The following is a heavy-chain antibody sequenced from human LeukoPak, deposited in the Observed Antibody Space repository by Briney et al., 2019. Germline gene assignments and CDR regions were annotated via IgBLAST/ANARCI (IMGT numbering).Heavy chain of an antibody. CDR3: ARVGVGMYHFDH. V-gene: IGHV3-74*01. D-gene: IGHD2-2*01. CDR2: INPDGSTT. CDR1: GFVFRRYW. Sequence: GGSLRLSCEVSGFVFRRYWMHWVRQAPGKGLVWVSRINPDGSTTTYADSVEGRFTISRDNAKNTLYLQMSSLRAEDTAVYCCARVGVGMYHFDHWGQGTLVTVSS. J-gene: IGHJ4*02.